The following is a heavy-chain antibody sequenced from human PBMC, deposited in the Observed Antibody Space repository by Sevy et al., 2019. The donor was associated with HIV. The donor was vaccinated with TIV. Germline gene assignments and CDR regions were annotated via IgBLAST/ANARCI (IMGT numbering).Heavy chain of an antibody. CDR2: FDPEDGKR. J-gene: IGHJ4*02. CDR3: ATTKDYYDSSGYPFDY. CDR1: GYTLTELS. Sequence: ASVKVSCKVSGYTLTELSMHWVRQAPGKGLEWVGTFDPEDGKRIYAQMFKGRLTMTEDTSTETAYMELNSLRSDDTAVYYCATTKDYYDSSGYPFDYWGQGTQVTVSS. V-gene: IGHV1-24*01. D-gene: IGHD3-22*01.